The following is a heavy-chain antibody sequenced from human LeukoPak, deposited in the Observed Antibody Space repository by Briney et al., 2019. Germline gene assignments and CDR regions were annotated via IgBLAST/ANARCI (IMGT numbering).Heavy chain of an antibody. Sequence: PSQTLSLTCTVSGGSISSGDYYWSWIRQHPGKGLEWIGYIYYSGSTYYNPSLKSRVTISVDTSKNQFSLKLSSVTAADTAVCYCARSGYDSSGYLPYYFDYWGQGTLVTVSS. J-gene: IGHJ4*02. V-gene: IGHV4-31*03. CDR2: IYYSGST. D-gene: IGHD3-22*01. CDR3: ARSGYDSSGYLPYYFDY. CDR1: GGSISSGDYY.